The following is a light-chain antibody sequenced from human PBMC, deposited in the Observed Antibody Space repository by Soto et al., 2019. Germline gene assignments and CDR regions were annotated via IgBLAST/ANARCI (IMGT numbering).Light chain of an antibody. J-gene: IGKJ5*01. V-gene: IGKV3-20*01. CDR3: QQGVT. CDR2: VAS. CDR1: QSVSSSY. Sequence: EIVLTQSPGTLSLSPGERATNSCRASQSVSSSYLAWYQQKPGQAPRLLIYVASSRATGIPDRFSGSGSGTDFTLTISRLEPEDFAVYYCQQGVTFGQGTRLEIK.